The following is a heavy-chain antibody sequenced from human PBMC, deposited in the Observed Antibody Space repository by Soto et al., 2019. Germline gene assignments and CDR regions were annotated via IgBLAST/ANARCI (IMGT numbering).Heavy chain of an antibody. J-gene: IGHJ4*02. Sequence: PGGSLRLSCAASGFTFSSYAMHWVRQAPGKGLEWVAVISYDGSNKYYADSVKGRFTISRDNSKNTLYLQMNSLRAEDTAVYYCARATLALRLGELSADYWGQGTLVTVSS. CDR1: GFTFSSYA. D-gene: IGHD3-16*02. V-gene: IGHV3-30-3*01. CDR2: ISYDGSNK. CDR3: ARATLALRLGELSADY.